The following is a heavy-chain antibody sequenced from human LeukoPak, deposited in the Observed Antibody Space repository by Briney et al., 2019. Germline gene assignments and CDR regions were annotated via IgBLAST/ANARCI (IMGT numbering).Heavy chain of an antibody. J-gene: IGHJ4*02. CDR3: ARDPSIRGYSYGYWDY. CDR1: GFTFSSYS. D-gene: IGHD5-18*01. V-gene: IGHV3-21*01. Sequence: GGSLRLSCAASGFTFSSYSMNWVRQAPGKGLEWVSSISSSGSYIYYADSVKGRFTISRDNAKNSLYLQMNSLRAEDTAVYYCARDPSIRGYSYGYWDYWGRGTLVTVSS. CDR2: ISSSGSYI.